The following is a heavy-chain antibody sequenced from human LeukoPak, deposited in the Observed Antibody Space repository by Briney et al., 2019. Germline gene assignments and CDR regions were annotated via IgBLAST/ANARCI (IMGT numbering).Heavy chain of an antibody. J-gene: IGHJ4*02. Sequence: ASVKVSCKVSGYTLTELSMHWVRQAPGKGLEWMGGFDPEDGETIYAQKFQGRVTMTEDTSTDTAYMELSSLRSEDTAVYYCATAYPHLKVGAILSYYFDYWGQGTLVTVSS. V-gene: IGHV1-24*01. CDR1: GYTLTELS. CDR2: FDPEDGET. D-gene: IGHD1-26*01. CDR3: ATAYPHLKVGAILSYYFDY.